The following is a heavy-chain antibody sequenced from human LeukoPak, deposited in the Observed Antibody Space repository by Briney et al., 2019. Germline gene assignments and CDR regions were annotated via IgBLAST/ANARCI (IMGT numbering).Heavy chain of an antibody. J-gene: IGHJ4*02. V-gene: IGHV3-30*11. CDR2: ISSGGIFE. CDR1: VFTFSNYA. Sequence: PGRSLRLSCAASVFTFSNYAMHRVPEAPGKGLKGGSLISSGGIFEYYADTLKGRFTISRDNSKKTFYLQLSSPRAEDTAVYYCSRHPTYSYDAGSPGPHYIDNWGQ. CDR3: SRHPTYSYDAGSPGPHYIDN. D-gene: IGHD3-10*01.